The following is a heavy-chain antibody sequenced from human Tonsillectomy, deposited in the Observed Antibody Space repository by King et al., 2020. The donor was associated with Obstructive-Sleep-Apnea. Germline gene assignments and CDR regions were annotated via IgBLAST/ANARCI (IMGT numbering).Heavy chain of an antibody. CDR2: IYYSGST. CDR3: ARDRGENSGFYPDWYFDV. CDR1: GGSVSSGDYY. D-gene: IGHD3-22*01. J-gene: IGHJ2*01. V-gene: IGHV4-30-4*01. Sequence: QLQESGPGLVKPSQTLSLTCTVSGGSVSSGDYYWTWIRQSPGKGLEWIGFIYYSGSTYYNPSLKSRVTISIDTSKNQFSLKLSSVSAADTAVYYCARDRGENSGFYPDWYFDVWGRGTLVTVSS.